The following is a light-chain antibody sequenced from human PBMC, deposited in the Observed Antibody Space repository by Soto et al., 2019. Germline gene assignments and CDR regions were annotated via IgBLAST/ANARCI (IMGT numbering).Light chain of an antibody. J-gene: IGKJ1*01. CDR3: QQYGSSPS. Sequence: IVLTQSPRTLSLSPGERATLSCRASQSGSSSYLAWYQQKPGQAPRLLIYRASSRATGSPDRFSGSGSGTDFTLTISRLEPEDFAVYYCQQYGSSPSFGQGTKVDIK. CDR2: RAS. CDR1: QSGSSSY. V-gene: IGKV3-20*01.